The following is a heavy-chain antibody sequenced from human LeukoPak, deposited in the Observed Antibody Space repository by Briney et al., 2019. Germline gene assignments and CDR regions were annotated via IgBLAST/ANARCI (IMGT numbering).Heavy chain of an antibody. D-gene: IGHD3-22*01. J-gene: IGHJ4*02. CDR2: IYYSGST. V-gene: IGHV4-59*11. CDR1: GGSISSHY. CDR3: ARRSGVLDSRDSRYYFDH. Sequence: SETLSLTCIVSGGSISSHYWSWIRQTPGKGLEYIGYIYYSGSTDYSPSLKSRVTISLDTSKNQFSLNLSSVTAADTAVYYCARRSGVLDSRDSRYYFDHWGQGTLVTVSS.